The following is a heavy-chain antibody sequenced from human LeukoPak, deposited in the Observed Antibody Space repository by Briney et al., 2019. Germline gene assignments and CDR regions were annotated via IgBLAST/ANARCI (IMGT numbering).Heavy chain of an antibody. Sequence: PSETLSLTCAVYGGSFSGYYWSWIRQPPGKGLEWIGEINHSGSTNYNPSLKSRVTISVDTSKNQFSLKLSSVTAADTAVYYCAKDGQIVVVPAAMLYYYYYMDVWGKGTTVTVSS. CDR2: INHSGST. D-gene: IGHD2-2*01. J-gene: IGHJ6*03. CDR3: AKDGQIVVVPAAMLYYYYYMDV. V-gene: IGHV4-34*01. CDR1: GGSFSGYY.